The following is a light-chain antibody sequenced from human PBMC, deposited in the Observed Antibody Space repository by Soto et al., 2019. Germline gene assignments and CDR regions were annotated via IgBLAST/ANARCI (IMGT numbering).Light chain of an antibody. CDR2: AAS. V-gene: IGKV1-39*01. CDR1: QSIRNY. CDR3: QQTDSTPQT. Sequence: DIQMTQSPSSLSASVGDRLTISCRASQSIRNYVSWYQQKPGTAPKLLIRAASTLQSGVPSRFSGSGSGTDVTLTISSLQVEDFATYFCQQTDSTPQTFGQGTNVEI. J-gene: IGKJ1*01.